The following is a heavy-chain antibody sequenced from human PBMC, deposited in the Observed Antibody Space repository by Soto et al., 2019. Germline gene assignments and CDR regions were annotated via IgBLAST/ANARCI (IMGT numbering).Heavy chain of an antibody. D-gene: IGHD5-12*01. CDR1: GYTFTSYD. CDR2: INPSGGST. CDR3: ARDLIGWLPVAIDI. V-gene: IGHV1-46*01. J-gene: IGHJ3*02. Sequence: SVKVSCKASGYTFTSYDMHWVRQAPGQGLEWMGIINPSGGSTSYAQKFQGRVTMTRDTSTSTVYMELSSLRSEDTAVYYCARDLIGWLPVAIDICGPGPMLT.